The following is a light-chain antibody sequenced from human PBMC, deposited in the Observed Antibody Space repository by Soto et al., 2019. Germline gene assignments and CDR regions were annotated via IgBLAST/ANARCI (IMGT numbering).Light chain of an antibody. CDR3: SSYTSSSTWV. V-gene: IGLV2-14*03. CDR1: SSDVGGYKY. CDR2: DVS. Sequence: QSVLTQHASVSGSPGQSITISCTGTSSDVGGYKYVSWYQQHPGKAPKLMIYDVSNRPSGVSNRFSGSKSGNTASLIISGLQAEDEADYYCSSYTSSSTWVIGGGTKVTVL. J-gene: IGLJ3*02.